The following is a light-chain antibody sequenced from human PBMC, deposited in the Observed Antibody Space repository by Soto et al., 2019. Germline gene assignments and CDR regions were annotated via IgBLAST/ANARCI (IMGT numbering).Light chain of an antibody. J-gene: IGKJ4*01. CDR1: QGISSY. V-gene: IGKV1-9*01. CDR2: AVP. Sequence: DIQLTQSPSFLSASVGDRFTITCRASQGISSYLAWYQQRPGKAPKFLMYAVPTLQSGVPSRFSGSGSGTEFALTISSLQPEDFATYYCQQLKNYPLTFGGGTKVDI. CDR3: QQLKNYPLT.